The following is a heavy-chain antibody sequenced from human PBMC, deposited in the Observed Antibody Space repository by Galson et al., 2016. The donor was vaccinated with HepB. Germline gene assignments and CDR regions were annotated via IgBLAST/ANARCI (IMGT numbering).Heavy chain of an antibody. CDR2: LESYSKII. J-gene: IGHJ6*04. CDR1: GFTFRLYG. CDR3: ARVLPAADSYYYYGMDV. D-gene: IGHD2-2*01. V-gene: IGHV3-48*04. Sequence: SLRLSCAASGFTFRLYGSNWVRLTPGKGLEWLSYLESYSKIIRFPASVSGRFTVSRDNAKNSVYLQLSGLRVEDTAIYYCARVLPAADSYYYYGMDVWGKGTTVTVSS.